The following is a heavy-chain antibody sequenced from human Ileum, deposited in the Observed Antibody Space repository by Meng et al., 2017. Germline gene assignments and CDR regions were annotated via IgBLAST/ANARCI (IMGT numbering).Heavy chain of an antibody. V-gene: IGHV4-61*01. J-gene: IGHJ4*02. D-gene: IGHD7-27*01. CDR3: ARDHWGSLDY. Sequence: QVQLQESGPGLGVPSRTLSLICTVSGASVTTSHYQWGWIRQPPGKGLEWIGYASTNYNPSLKSRLTISLDTSKNQVSLKLTSVTAADTAVYYCARDHWGSLDYWGQGILVTVSS. CDR1: GASVTTSHYQ. CDR2: AST.